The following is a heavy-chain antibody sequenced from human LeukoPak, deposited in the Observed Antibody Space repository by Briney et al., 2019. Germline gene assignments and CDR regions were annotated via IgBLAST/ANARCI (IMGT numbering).Heavy chain of an antibody. CDR3: ARVGYYESSGYYEY. Sequence: ASVKVSCKASGYTFTSYGISWVRQAPGQGLEWMGRINPNSGGTNYAQKFQGRVTMTRDTSISTVYMVLSRLRSDDTAVYYCARVGYYESSGYYEYWGQGTLVTVSS. D-gene: IGHD3-22*01. V-gene: IGHV1-2*06. CDR2: INPNSGGT. J-gene: IGHJ4*02. CDR1: GYTFTSYG.